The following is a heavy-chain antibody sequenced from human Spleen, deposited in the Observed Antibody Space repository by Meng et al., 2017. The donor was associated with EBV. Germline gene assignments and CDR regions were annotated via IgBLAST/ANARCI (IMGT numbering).Heavy chain of an antibody. V-gene: IGHV4-34*01. CDR3: ARAPLESSSSGWFGP. CDR1: GGSFSGYY. J-gene: IGHJ5*02. CDR2: INHSGST. D-gene: IGHD6-13*01. Sequence: QVQLRQGGAGLLKPSETLSLTCAVFGGSFSGYYWGWIRQPQGKGLEWIGEINHSGSTKYNPSLKSRVTISVDTSKNQFSLKLSSVTAADTAVYFCARAPLESSSSGWFGPWGQGTLVTVSS.